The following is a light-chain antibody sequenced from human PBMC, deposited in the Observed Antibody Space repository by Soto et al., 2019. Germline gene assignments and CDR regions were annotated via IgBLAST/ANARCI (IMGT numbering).Light chain of an antibody. V-gene: IGKV1-33*01. CDR3: QQHANFPLS. CDR2: AVS. Sequence: DIQMTQSPSSLSASVGDTVTITCQASQDISNYLSWYHQKPGKAPQLLIYAVSNLETGVPSRFSGSGSGTHFTFTISSLQPEDVATYYCQQHANFPLSFGGGTKVEI. CDR1: QDISNY. J-gene: IGKJ4*01.